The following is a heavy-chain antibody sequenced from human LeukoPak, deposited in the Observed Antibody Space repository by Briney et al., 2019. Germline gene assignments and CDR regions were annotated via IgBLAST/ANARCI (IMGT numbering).Heavy chain of an antibody. D-gene: IGHD2/OR15-2a*01. CDR1: GFTFSSYN. Sequence: TGGSLRLSCAASGFTFSSYNMNWVRQAPGKGLEWVSSIGSSSDYIYYADSVKGRFTISRDNAKNSLYLQMKSLRAEDTAVYYCARGKTSQNIVTRKTYNWFDPWGQGTLVTVSS. CDR2: IGSSSDYI. V-gene: IGHV3-21*01. CDR3: ARGKTSQNIVTRKTYNWFDP. J-gene: IGHJ5*02.